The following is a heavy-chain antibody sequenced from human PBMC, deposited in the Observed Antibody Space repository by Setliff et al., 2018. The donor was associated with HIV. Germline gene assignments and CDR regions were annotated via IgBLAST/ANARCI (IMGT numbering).Heavy chain of an antibody. CDR3: ARVRLYNNALDY. D-gene: IGHD3-10*01. CDR2: IYSDGST. CDR1: GFTFSSFA. J-gene: IGHJ4*02. V-gene: IGHV3-23*01. Sequence: GGSLRLSCAASGFTFSSFAMTWVRQAPGKGLEWVSTIYSDGSTYHIDSVKGRFTISRDNSKNTVYLQMNSLRAEDTAVYYCARVRLYNNALDYWGQGTLVTVSS.